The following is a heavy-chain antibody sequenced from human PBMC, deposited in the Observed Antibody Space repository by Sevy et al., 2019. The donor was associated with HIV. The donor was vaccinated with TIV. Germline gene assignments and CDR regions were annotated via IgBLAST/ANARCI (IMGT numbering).Heavy chain of an antibody. J-gene: IGHJ5*01. CDR2: FDYAGTT. Sequence: SQTRSLTCSVSGGSIRSTSYYWGWIRQPPGKGLEWIASFDYAGTTYYAPALKSRVTISGDMSKNQFSLKLKSVTVADTAFYYCARYVRGDYAGGFDSWGQGTLVTVSS. D-gene: IGHD4-17*01. V-gene: IGHV4-39*01. CDR1: GGSIRSTSYY. CDR3: ARYVRGDYAGGFDS.